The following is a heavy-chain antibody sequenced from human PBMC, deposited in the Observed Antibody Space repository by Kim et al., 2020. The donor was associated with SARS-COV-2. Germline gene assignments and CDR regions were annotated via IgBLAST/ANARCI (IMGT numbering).Heavy chain of an antibody. Sequence: ASVKVSCKASGYTFTSYDINWVRQATGQGLEWMGWMNPNSGNTGYAQKFQCRVTMTRNTSISTAYMELSSLRSEDTAVYYCARASAFHRFGELSYGMDVWGQGTTVTVSS. J-gene: IGHJ6*02. CDR2: MNPNSGNT. CDR3: ARASAFHRFGELSYGMDV. V-gene: IGHV1-8*01. D-gene: IGHD3-10*01. CDR1: GYTFTSYD.